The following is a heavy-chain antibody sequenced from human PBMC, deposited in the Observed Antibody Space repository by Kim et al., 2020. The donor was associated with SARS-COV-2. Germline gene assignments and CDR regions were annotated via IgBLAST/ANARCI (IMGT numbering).Heavy chain of an antibody. CDR2: IHPNTGDR. CDR1: GYTFTDYY. V-gene: IGHV1-8*01. CDR3: VRVRGVIPLV. J-gene: IGHJ6*02. Sequence: ASVKVSCKASGYTFTDYYINWVRQATGQGPEWMGWIHPNTGDRGYAQKFQGRVTMTRDTSISTAYMDMTSLAYDDTAVYYCVRVRGVIPLVWGQGTTVTVSS. D-gene: IGHD2-8*02.